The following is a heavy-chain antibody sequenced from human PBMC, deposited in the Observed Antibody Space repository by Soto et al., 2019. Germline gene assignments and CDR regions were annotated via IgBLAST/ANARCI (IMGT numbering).Heavy chain of an antibody. Sequence: NPSETLSLTCAVYGGSFSGYYWSWIRQPPGKGLEWNGEINLSGSTNYNPSFKSRVTISVDTSKNQFSLKLSSVTAADTAVYYCARGHLSSSWYFGTGRYMDVWGKGTTVTVSS. V-gene: IGHV4-34*01. D-gene: IGHD6-13*01. CDR1: GGSFSGYY. CDR3: ARGHLSSSWYFGTGRYMDV. J-gene: IGHJ6*03. CDR2: INLSGST.